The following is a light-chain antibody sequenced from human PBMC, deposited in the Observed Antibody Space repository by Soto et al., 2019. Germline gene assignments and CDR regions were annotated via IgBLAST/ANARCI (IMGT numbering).Light chain of an antibody. CDR1: SSDVGGYNY. Sequence: QSALTQPASVSGSPGQSITISCTGTSSDVGGYNYVSWYQQHPGKAPKLMIYDVSNRHSGVSNRFSGSKSGNTASLTISGLQAEDEADYYCSSYTSSSTLDVVFGGGTKVTVL. CDR3: SSYTSSSTLDVV. V-gene: IGLV2-14*01. CDR2: DVS. J-gene: IGLJ2*01.